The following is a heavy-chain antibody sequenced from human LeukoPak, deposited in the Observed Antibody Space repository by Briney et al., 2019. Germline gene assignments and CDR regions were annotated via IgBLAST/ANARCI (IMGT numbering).Heavy chain of an antibody. CDR2: ISYDGSKK. CDR1: RFIFSSYA. V-gene: IGHV3-30-3*01. J-gene: IGHJ5*02. CDR3: ARVGTMVRGVNFNWFDP. D-gene: IGHD3-10*01. Sequence: QAGGSLRLSCAASRFIFSSYAMHWVRQAPGKGLEWVAVISYDGSKKYYADSVKGRFPISRDNSKNTLYLQMNSLRAEDTAVYYCARVGTMVRGVNFNWFDPWGQGTLVTVSS.